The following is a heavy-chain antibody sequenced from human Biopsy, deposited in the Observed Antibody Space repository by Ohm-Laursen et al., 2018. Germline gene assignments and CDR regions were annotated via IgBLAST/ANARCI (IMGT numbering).Heavy chain of an antibody. V-gene: IGHV1-2*02. CDR1: GFSFTGSY. J-gene: IGHJ4*02. Sequence: ASVKVSCKASGFSFTGSYIHWGRQAPGQRLEWMGWISPKSGDTNYAHKFQGNITMTRDTSMSTAYMEMSRLRCDDTAVYYCALQSVAQMKNFDYWGQGTLVTVAS. CDR3: ALQSVAQMKNFDY. D-gene: IGHD6-19*01. CDR2: ISPKSGDT.